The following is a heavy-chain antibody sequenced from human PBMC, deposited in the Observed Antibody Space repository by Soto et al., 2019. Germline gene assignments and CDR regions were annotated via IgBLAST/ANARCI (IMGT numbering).Heavy chain of an antibody. V-gene: IGHV3-30-3*01. CDR3: ARGPITQTSFIDH. CDR1: GFTFSSYP. D-gene: IGHD1-20*01. J-gene: IGHJ4*02. CDR2: IPYDGGNQ. Sequence: GGSLRLSCEASGFTFSSYPMHWVRQAPGKGLEWVTVIPYDGGNQYYADSVKGRFTISRDNSKDTLYLQMHSLRSDDTAVYFCARGPITQTSFIDHWGQGTPVTVSS.